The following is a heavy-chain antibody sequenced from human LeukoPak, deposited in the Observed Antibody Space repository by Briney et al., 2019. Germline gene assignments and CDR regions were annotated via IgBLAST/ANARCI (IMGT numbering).Heavy chain of an antibody. CDR2: ISAYNSNT. V-gene: IGHV1-18*01. Sequence: ASVKVSCKASGYTFTSYGINWVRQAPGQGLEWMGWISAYNSNTHYAQKLQGRVTMTTDTSTGTAYMELSSLRSEDTAVYYCATTTTTLQYYYMDVWGKGTTVTVSS. CDR3: ATTTTTLQYYYMDV. CDR1: GYTFTSYG. J-gene: IGHJ6*03. D-gene: IGHD1-1*01.